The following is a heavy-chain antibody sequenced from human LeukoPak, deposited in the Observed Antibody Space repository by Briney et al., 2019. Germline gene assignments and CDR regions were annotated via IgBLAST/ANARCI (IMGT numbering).Heavy chain of an antibody. CDR1: GFTFSSYA. Sequence: GGSLRLSCAASGFTFSSYAMSWVRQASGRGLEWVSAISGSGGSTYYADSVKGRFTISRDNSKNTLYLQMNSLRAEDTAVYYCAKARSHVFDYWGQGTLVTVSS. J-gene: IGHJ4*02. CDR2: ISGSGGST. V-gene: IGHV3-23*01. CDR3: AKARSHVFDY. D-gene: IGHD6-13*01.